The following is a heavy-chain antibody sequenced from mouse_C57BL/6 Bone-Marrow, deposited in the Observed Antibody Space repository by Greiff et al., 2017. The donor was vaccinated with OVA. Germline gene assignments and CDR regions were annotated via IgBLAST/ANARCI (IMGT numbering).Heavy chain of an antibody. V-gene: IGHV1-76*01. J-gene: IGHJ3*01. D-gene: IGHD2-5*01. CDR3: AKASYYSNWAWFAY. CDR2: IYPGSGNT. CDR1: GYTFTDYY. Sequence: LQESGAELVRPGASVKLSCKASGYTFTDYYINWVKQRPGQGLEWIARIYPGSGNTYYNEKFKGKATLTAEKSSSTAYMQLSSLTSEDSAVYFCAKASYYSNWAWFAYWGQGTLVTVSA.